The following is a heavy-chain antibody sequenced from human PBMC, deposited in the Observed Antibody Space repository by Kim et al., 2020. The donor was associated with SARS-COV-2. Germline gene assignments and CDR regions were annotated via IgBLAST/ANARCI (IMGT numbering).Heavy chain of an antibody. J-gene: IGHJ4*02. D-gene: IGHD3-9*01. V-gene: IGHV3-49*03. CDR2: IRSKAYGETT. CDR3: VRGRSMIFL. Sequence: GGSLRLSCFGSGFNFGDYDMSWIRQAPGKGPEWVGFIRSKAYGETTQYAPSVKDRFIISRDDSKSIAYLQMHSLKTEDTAVYYCVRGRSMIFLWGQGNLVTVSS. CDR1: GFNFGDYD.